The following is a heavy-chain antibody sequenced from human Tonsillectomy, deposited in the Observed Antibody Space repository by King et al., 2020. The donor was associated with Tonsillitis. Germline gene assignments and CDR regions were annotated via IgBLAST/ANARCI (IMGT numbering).Heavy chain of an antibody. CDR3: ARAVGYGPLYYFDY. CDR1: GDSISINSYY. V-gene: IGHV4-39*01. Sequence: LQLQESGPGLVKPSETLSLTCTVSGDSISINSYYWGWIRQPPGKGLEWIASIYFSGYPYYNTSLKSRVTIAVDTSKSQFSLTLSSVTAADTAVYYCARAVGYGPLYYFDYWGQGALVTVSS. CDR2: IYFSGYP. D-gene: IGHD5-18*01. J-gene: IGHJ4*02.